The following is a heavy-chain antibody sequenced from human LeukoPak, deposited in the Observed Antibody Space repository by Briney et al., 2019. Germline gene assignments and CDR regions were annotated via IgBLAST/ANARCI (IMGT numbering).Heavy chain of an antibody. D-gene: IGHD6-13*01. J-gene: IGHJ5*02. Sequence: SSETLSLTCTVSGGSISSYYWSWIRQPPRKGLEWIGYIYYSGSTNYNPSLKSRVTISVDTSKNQFSLKLSSVTAADTAVYYCARQPLAAAGQNSAARGFFDPWGQGTLVTVSS. CDR1: GGSISSYY. V-gene: IGHV4-59*08. CDR3: ARQPLAAAGQNSAARGFFDP. CDR2: IYYSGST.